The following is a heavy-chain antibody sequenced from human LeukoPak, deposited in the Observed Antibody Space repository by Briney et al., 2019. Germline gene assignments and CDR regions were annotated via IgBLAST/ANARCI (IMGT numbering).Heavy chain of an antibody. Sequence: GGSLRLSCAASGFTFSSYGMHWVRQAPGKGLEWVAVIWYDGSNKYYADSVKGRFTISRDNSKNTLYLQMNSLRAEDTAVYYCAKVATIPPTPYYYYYYMDVWGKGTTVTASS. V-gene: IGHV3-33*06. CDR1: GFTFSSYG. D-gene: IGHD5-12*01. CDR2: IWYDGSNK. CDR3: AKVATIPPTPYYYYYYMDV. J-gene: IGHJ6*03.